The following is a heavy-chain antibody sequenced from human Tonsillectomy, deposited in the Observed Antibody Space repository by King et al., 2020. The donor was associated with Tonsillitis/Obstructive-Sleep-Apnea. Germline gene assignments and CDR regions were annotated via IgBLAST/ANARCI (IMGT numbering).Heavy chain of an antibody. J-gene: IGHJ6*03. Sequence: VQLQQWGAGLLKPSETLSLTCAVYGGSFSGYYWSWIRQPPGKGLEWIGEINHGGSTNYNPSLKSRVTISVDTSKNQFSLKLSSVTAADTAVYYCARSSGYCSGGSCFYYYCYMDVWGKGTTVTVSS. CDR1: GGSFSGYY. D-gene: IGHD2-15*01. V-gene: IGHV4-34*01. CDR2: INHGGST. CDR3: ARSSGYCSGGSCFYYYCYMDV.